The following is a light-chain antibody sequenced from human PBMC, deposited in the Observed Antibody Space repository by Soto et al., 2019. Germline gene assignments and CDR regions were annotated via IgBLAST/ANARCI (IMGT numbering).Light chain of an antibody. CDR2: DAS. CDR3: LQRSTWPWT. J-gene: IGKJ1*01. CDR1: QSVSIF. V-gene: IGKV3-11*01. Sequence: EIVLTQSPATLSLSPGERATLSCRASQSVSIFLAWYQQKPGQPPRLPIYDASKRATGIPARFSGSGSGTDFTLTITSLEPEDFAVYFCLQRSTWPWTFGQGTKVDIK.